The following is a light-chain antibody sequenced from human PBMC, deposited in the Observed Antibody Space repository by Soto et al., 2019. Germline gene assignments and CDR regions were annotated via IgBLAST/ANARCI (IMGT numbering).Light chain of an antibody. CDR3: QQSYSMPYA. Sequence: DTQMNKSPSSLCASVGDRVTITCPASQNTNNYLNWYQLKPGKAPKLLIYAASTLQTGVPSRFTGSGAGTDFTLTIISLQPEDYATYFCQQSYSMPYAFGPGTKVDSK. CDR1: QNTNNY. J-gene: IGKJ2*01. V-gene: IGKV1-39*01. CDR2: AAS.